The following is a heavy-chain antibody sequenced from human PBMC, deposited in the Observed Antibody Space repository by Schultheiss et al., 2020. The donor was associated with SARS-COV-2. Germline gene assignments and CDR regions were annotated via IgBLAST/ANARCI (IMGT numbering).Heavy chain of an antibody. CDR3: ASHWGSYRPFDY. D-gene: IGHD3-16*02. Sequence: GGSLRLSCAASGFTFSSYAMHWVRQAPGKGLEWVANIKQDGSEKYYVDSVKGRFTISRDNAKNSLYLQMNSLRAEDTAVYYCASHWGSYRPFDYWGQGTLVTVSS. V-gene: IGHV3-7*01. J-gene: IGHJ4*02. CDR2: IKQDGSEK. CDR1: GFTFSSYA.